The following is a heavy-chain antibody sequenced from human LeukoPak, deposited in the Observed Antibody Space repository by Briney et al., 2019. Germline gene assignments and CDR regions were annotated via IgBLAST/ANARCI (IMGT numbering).Heavy chain of an antibody. V-gene: IGHV4-4*07. CDR2: IYTSVST. CDR1: RCSISSYY. CDR3: ARDVYCSSSNCYGYYFDY. Sequence: SETLSLTCTVSRCSISSYYLSRIRQPAGKGLEWIGRIYTSVSTNYNPSLKSRVTMSVDTSKNQFSLKLSSVTAADTAVYYCARDVYCSSSNCYGYYFDYWGEGTLVSVSS. J-gene: IGHJ4*02. D-gene: IGHD2-2*01.